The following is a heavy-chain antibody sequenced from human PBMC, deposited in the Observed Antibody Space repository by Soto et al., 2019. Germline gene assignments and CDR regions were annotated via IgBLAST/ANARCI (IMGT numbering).Heavy chain of an antibody. CDR3: ARHPIGYAWGGYSSSCSVYYYYGMDV. CDR1: GYSFTSYW. D-gene: IGHD6-13*01. J-gene: IGHJ6*02. CDR2: IDPSDSYT. Sequence: GESLKISCKGSGYSFTSYWISWVRQMPGKXLEWMGRIDPSDSYTNYSPSFQGHVTISADKSISTAYLQWSSLKASDTAMYYCARHPIGYAWGGYSSSCSVYYYYGMDVCGQGTTDTVSS. V-gene: IGHV5-10-1*01.